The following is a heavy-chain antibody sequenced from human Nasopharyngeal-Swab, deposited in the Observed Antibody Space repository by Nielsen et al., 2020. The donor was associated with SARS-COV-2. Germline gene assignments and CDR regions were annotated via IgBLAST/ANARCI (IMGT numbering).Heavy chain of an antibody. CDR1: GYTFTTNA. J-gene: IGHJ6*02. Sequence: ASAQVSSKSSGYTFTTNAIRWVRQSPGQGLHWMGWIIAYNGNTNYAQKFQGRVSMTTDTSTNTAYMEPRSLRSDDTAVYYCVRDAPLGAAGSMGYYFAMDVWGQGTTVTVSS. D-gene: IGHD6-13*01. CDR2: IIAYNGNT. CDR3: VRDAPLGAAGSMGYYFAMDV. V-gene: IGHV1-18*01.